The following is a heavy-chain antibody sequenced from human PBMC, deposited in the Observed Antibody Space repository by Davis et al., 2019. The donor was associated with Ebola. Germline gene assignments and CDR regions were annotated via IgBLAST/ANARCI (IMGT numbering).Heavy chain of an antibody. V-gene: IGHV4-30-4*07. J-gene: IGHJ4*02. D-gene: IGHD3-22*01. CDR3: ARGDSYYDPSGYYAGPEAPDH. Sequence: LRLSCAVSGAFVSSGGYSWIWIRQPPGKGLEWIGYYYYTGSTYYSPSLRSRATISVDTSKNLFSLKLTSVTAADTAVYYCARGDSYYDPSGYYAGPEAPDHWGQGTLVSVSS. CDR1: GAFVSSGGYS. CDR2: YYYTGST.